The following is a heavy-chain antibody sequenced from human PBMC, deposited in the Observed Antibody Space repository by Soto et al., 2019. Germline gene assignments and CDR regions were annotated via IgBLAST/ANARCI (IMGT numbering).Heavy chain of an antibody. J-gene: IGHJ4*02. D-gene: IGHD6-13*01. V-gene: IGHV4-34*01. CDR2: ISHSGST. CDR1: GGSFSGYS. CDR3: ARGQKGYSSSWYVD. Sequence: QVQLQQRGAGLLKPSETLSLTCAVYGGSFSGYSWSWIRQPPEKGLEWIGEISHSGSTNYNPSLKSRVTISVDTSKNQFSLKLTSVTAADTAVYYCARGQKGYSSSWYVDWGQGTLVTVSS.